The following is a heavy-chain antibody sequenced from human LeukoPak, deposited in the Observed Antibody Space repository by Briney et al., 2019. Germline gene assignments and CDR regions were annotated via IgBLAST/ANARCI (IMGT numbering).Heavy chain of an antibody. CDR3: ARGFYYYGLDV. Sequence: ASVKVSYRASGYTFTLYDINWVRQAPGQGREWMGWMNPNNGNTGYAQKFQGRVTMTRSTSIHTAYMELNTLTSDDTAAYYCARGFYYYGLDVWGQGTTVTVSS. CDR1: GYTFTLYD. V-gene: IGHV1-8*01. J-gene: IGHJ6*02. CDR2: MNPNNGNT.